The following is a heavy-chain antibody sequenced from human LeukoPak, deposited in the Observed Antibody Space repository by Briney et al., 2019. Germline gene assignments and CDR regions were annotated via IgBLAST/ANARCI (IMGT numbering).Heavy chain of an antibody. CDR1: GFTFSSYW. V-gene: IGHV3-74*01. CDR3: ARVRNWNYANWFDP. J-gene: IGHJ5*02. D-gene: IGHD1-7*01. CDR2: INTDGSST. Sequence: AGGSLRLSCAASGFTFSSYWMHWVRQAPGKGLVWVSRINTDGSSTSYADSVKGRFTISRDNAKNTLYLQMNSLRAEDTAVYYCARVRNWNYANWFDPWGQGTLVTVSS.